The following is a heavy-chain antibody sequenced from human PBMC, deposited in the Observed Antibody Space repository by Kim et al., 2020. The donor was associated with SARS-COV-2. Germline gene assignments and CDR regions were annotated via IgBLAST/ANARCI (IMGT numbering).Heavy chain of an antibody. CDR3: AREEVVVIQPIYYYGMDV. J-gene: IGHJ6*02. CDR2: INSDGSST. D-gene: IGHD3-22*01. Sequence: GGSLRLSCAASGFTFSSYWMHWVRQAPGKGLVWVSRINSDGSSTSYADSVKGRFTISRDNAKNTLYLQMNSLRAEDTAVYYCAREEVVVIQPIYYYGMDVWGQGTTVTVSS. V-gene: IGHV3-74*01. CDR1: GFTFSSYW.